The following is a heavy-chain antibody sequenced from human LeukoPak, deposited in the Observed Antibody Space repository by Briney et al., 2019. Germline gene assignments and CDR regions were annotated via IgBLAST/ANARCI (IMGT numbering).Heavy chain of an antibody. J-gene: IGHJ3*02. CDR3: GRDWGLGGYDGSGYGPFDI. D-gene: IGHD3-22*01. V-gene: IGHV4-59*12. CDR1: GGSISGYY. CDR2: ISYSGST. Sequence: SETLSLTCTVSGGSISGYYWSWIRQPPGKGLEWIVYISYSGSTNHNPSLKSRVPMSVDTSKNQFSLKLSPVTAADTGVYYLGRDWGLGGYDGSGYGPFDIWGQGTMVSDSP.